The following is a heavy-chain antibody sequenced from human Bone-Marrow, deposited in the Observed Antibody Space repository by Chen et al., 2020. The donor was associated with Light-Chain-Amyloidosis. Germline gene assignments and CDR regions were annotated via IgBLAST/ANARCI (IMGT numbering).Heavy chain of an antibody. V-gene: IGHV3-23*01. J-gene: IGHJ3*02. CDR3: AKDISYDDILPGYPADAFDI. Sequence: YAMSWVRQAPGKGLEWVSTISRSGGSRYYGDSVKGRLTISRDNSKNALFLQMNSLRAEDTAVYYCAKDISYDDILPGYPADAFDIWGQGTMVTVSS. D-gene: IGHD3-9*01. CDR2: ISRSGGSR. CDR1: YA.